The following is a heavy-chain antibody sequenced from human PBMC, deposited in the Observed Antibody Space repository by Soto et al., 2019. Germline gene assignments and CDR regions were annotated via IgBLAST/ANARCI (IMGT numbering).Heavy chain of an antibody. J-gene: IGHJ3*01. CDR2: ISPYNGRT. Sequence: QAQLVQSGAEVKKPGTSVKISCKASGYSFTSKSLVWVRQAPGHGLEWVGWISPYNGRTEYAKNVQGRVSMTRDTSTSTAHMELRSLTSDDTAVYDCARDRYGGKCCDAFDVWGQGTMVIVSS. CDR1: GYSFTSKS. CDR3: ARDRYGGKCCDAFDV. D-gene: IGHD2-21*01. V-gene: IGHV1-18*01.